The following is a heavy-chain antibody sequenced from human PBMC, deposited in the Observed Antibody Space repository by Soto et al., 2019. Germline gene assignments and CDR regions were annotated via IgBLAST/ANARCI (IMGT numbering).Heavy chain of an antibody. CDR1: GFTFSSYS. J-gene: IGHJ6*02. CDR3: ARVINGSGSDQYYYYYGMDV. D-gene: IGHD3-10*01. CDR2: ISSSSSYI. Sequence: GGSLRLSCAASGFTFSSYSMNWVRQAPGKGLEWVSSISSSSSYIYYADSVKGRFTISRDNAKNSLYLQMNSLRAEDTAVYYCARVINGSGSDQYYYYYGMDVWGQGTTVTVSS. V-gene: IGHV3-21*01.